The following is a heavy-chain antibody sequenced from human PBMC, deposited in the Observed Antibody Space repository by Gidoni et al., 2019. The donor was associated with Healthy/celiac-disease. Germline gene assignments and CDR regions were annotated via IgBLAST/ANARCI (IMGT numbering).Heavy chain of an antibody. CDR3: AKDGESSLLWFGSPPRY. CDR2: ISVSGGST. J-gene: IGHJ4*02. CDR1: GFTFRSYA. V-gene: IGHV3-23*01. D-gene: IGHD3-10*01. Sequence: EVQLLESGGGLVQPGGSLRLSCAASGFTFRSYAMSWVRQAPGKGLSWVAAISVSGGSTYYADSVKSRFTISRDNSKNTLYLQMNSLRAEDTAVYYCAKDGESSLLWFGSPPRYWGQGTLVTVSS.